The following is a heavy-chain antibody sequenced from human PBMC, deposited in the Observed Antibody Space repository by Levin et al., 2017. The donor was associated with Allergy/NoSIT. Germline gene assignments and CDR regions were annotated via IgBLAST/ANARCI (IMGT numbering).Heavy chain of an antibody. J-gene: IGHJ4*02. Sequence: GGSLRLSCTASGISFTNAWMSWARQAPGKGLEWVGRIKSKTDGGTADYASPVKGRLNISRDDSKNTMYLQMNSLKTEDKTVYYCTTYISSWYYFDYWGQGTLVTVSS. CDR3: TTYISSWYYFDY. CDR1: GISFTNAW. CDR2: IKSKTDGGTA. D-gene: IGHD6-13*01. V-gene: IGHV3-15*01.